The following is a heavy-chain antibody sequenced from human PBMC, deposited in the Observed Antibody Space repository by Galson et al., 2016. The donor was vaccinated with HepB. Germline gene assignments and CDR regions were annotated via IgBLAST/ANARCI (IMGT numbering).Heavy chain of an antibody. D-gene: IGHD4-17*01. CDR3: TTPHDYGDYAY. J-gene: IGHJ4*02. V-gene: IGHV3-15*01. Sequence: SLRLSCAASGFPFSNAWMSWVRQAPGKGLEWVGRIKRKTDGGTTDYAAPVKGRFTISRDDSKNTLYLQMISLKTEDTAVYYCTTPHDYGDYAYWGQGTLVTVSS. CDR1: GFPFSNAW. CDR2: IKRKTDGGTT.